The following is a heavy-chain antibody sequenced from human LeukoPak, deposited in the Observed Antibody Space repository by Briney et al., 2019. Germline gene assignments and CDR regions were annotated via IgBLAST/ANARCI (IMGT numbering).Heavy chain of an antibody. CDR3: ARAAAGTKRHPATGFDY. D-gene: IGHD6-13*01. V-gene: IGHV4-30-2*01. J-gene: IGHJ4*02. CDR2: IYHSGST. Sequence: KPSETLSLTCTVSGGSISSGGYYWSWIRQPPGKGLEWIGYIYHSGSTYYNPSLKSRVTISVDRSKNQSSLKLSSVTAADTAVYYCARAAAGTKRHPATGFDYWGQGTLVTVSS. CDR1: GGSISSGGYY.